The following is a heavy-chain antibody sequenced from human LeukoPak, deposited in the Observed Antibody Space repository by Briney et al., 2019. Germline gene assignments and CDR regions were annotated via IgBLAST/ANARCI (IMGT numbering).Heavy chain of an antibody. V-gene: IGHV1-46*01. Sequence: ASVKVSCKASGYTFTSYYMHWVRQAPGQGLEWMGIINPSGGSTSYAQKFQGRVTITTDESTSTAYMELSSLRSEDTAVYYCAETGDSSGWYRSFDYWGQGTLVTVSS. D-gene: IGHD6-19*01. J-gene: IGHJ4*02. CDR2: INPSGGST. CDR1: GYTFTSYY. CDR3: AETGDSSGWYRSFDY.